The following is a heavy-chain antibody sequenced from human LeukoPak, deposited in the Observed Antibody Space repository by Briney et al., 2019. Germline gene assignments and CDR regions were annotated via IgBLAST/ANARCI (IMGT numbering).Heavy chain of an antibody. V-gene: IGHV1-3*01. D-gene: IGHD7-27*01. CDR1: GYTFTSYA. CDR3: ARGPLGRNGDYFDY. J-gene: IGHJ4*02. Sequence: ASMKVSCKASGYTFTSYAIQWVRQAPGQRLEWMGWINAGNGNTKYSQNLQGRVTITRDTSASTAYMELSSLRSEDTAVYYCARGPLGRNGDYFDYWGQGTLVTVSS. CDR2: INAGNGNT.